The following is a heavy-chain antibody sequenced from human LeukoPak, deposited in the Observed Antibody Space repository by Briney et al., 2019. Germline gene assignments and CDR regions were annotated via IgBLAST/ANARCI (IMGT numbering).Heavy chain of an antibody. CDR2: ISSSGSTI. CDR1: GFTFSSYE. V-gene: IGHV3-48*03. CDR3: ARALRFDIVVVPAAPGAFDI. Sequence: GGSLRLSCAASGFTFSSYEMNWVRQAPGKGLEWVSYISSSGSTIYYADSVKGRSTISRDNAKNSLYLQMNSLRAEDTAVYYCARALRFDIVVVPAAPGAFDIWGQGPMVTVSS. J-gene: IGHJ3*02. D-gene: IGHD2-2*01.